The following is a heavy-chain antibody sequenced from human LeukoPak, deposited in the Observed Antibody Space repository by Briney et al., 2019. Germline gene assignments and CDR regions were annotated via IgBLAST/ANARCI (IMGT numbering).Heavy chain of an antibody. D-gene: IGHD3-22*01. CDR3: AKCLGIGYDSSGYPCPIDY. CDR1: TVTFRSFA. Sequence: GGSLRLSCTASTVTFRSFAMSWVRQAPGKGLEWVSAISGSGGSTYYADSVKGRFTISRDNSKNTLYLQMNSLRAEDTAVYYCAKCLGIGYDSSGYPCPIDYWGQGTLVTVSS. J-gene: IGHJ4*02. CDR2: ISGSGGST. V-gene: IGHV3-23*01.